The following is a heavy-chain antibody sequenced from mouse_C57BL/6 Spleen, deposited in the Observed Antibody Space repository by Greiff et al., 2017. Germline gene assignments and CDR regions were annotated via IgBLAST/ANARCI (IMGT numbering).Heavy chain of an antibody. D-gene: IGHD2-1*01. CDR1: GYTFTSYW. V-gene: IGHV1-69*01. CDR2: IDPSDSYT. CDR3: ARFGNGGY. J-gene: IGHJ2*01. Sequence: QVQLQQSGAELVMPGASVKLSCKASGYTFTSYWMHWVKQRPGQGLEWIGEIDPSDSYTNYNQKFKGKSTLTVDKSSSTAYMQLSSLTSEDSAVYYCARFGNGGYWGQGTTLTVSS.